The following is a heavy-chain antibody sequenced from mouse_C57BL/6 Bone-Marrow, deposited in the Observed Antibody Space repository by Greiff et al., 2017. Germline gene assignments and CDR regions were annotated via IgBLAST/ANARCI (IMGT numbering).Heavy chain of an antibody. D-gene: IGHD2-12*01. J-gene: IGHJ2*01. CDR3: AREYDAFDY. V-gene: IGHV5-16*01. CDR1: GFTFSDYY. CDR2: INYDGSST. Sequence: EVKVVESEGGLVQPGSSMKLSCTASGFTFSDYYMAWVRQVPEKGLEWVANINYDGSSTYYLDSLKSRFIISRDNAKNILYLQMSSLKSEDTATYYCAREYDAFDYWGQGTTLTVSS.